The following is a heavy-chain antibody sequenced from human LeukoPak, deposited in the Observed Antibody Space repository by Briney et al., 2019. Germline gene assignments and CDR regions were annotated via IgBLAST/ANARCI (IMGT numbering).Heavy chain of an antibody. CDR2: ISGSGGST. Sequence: GGSLRLSCAASGFTFSNYAMTWVRQVPGKGLEWVSIISGSGGSTYYADSVKGRFTISRDNPKNTLYLQMNTLRAEDTAVYYCAKNRGDITSSRVVCDYWGQGALVTVSS. V-gene: IGHV3-23*01. D-gene: IGHD2-15*01. CDR3: AKNRGDITSSRVVCDY. J-gene: IGHJ4*02. CDR1: GFTFSNYA.